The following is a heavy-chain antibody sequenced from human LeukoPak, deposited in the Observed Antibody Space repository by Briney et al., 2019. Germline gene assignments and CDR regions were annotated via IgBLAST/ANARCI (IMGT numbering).Heavy chain of an antibody. CDR1: GFTFSSYS. CDR2: ISSNSSYI. V-gene: IGHV3-21*01. Sequence: TGGSLRLSCAASGFTFSSYSMNWVRQAPGKGLEWVSSISSNSSYIYYADSVKGRFTISRDNAKNSLYLQMNSLRAEDTAVYYCAVLGYCSGGSCYSVDYWGQGTLVTVSS. CDR3: AVLGYCSGGSCYSVDY. J-gene: IGHJ4*02. D-gene: IGHD2-15*01.